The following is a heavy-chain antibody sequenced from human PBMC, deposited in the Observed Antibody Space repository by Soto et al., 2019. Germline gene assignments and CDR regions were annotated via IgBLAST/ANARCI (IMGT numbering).Heavy chain of an antibody. V-gene: IGHV3-11*01. Sequence: PGGSLRLSCAASRFTFSDHYMSWIRQAPGKGLECLSYISSSGSTIYYADSVKGRFTVSRDNAKNSPYLQMNSLRAEDTAVYYCARDRFYASGSYYIDYWGQGTLVTVSS. CDR2: ISSSGSTI. CDR1: RFTFSDHY. D-gene: IGHD3-10*01. CDR3: ARDRFYASGSYYIDY. J-gene: IGHJ4*02.